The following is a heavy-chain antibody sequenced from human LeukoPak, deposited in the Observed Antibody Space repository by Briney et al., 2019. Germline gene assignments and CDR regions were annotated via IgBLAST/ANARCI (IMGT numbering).Heavy chain of an antibody. CDR2: ISSTGSRT. CDR1: GFTFRSHA. D-gene: IGHD3-10*01. Sequence: GGSLRLSCAASGFTFRSHAMTWVRQAPGKGLEWVSSISSTGSRTFYADSVKGRFTISRDNSKNTLYLQMNSLRAEDTAVYYCAKHLWRDLLWFGEGYYFGYWGPGTLVTVSS. J-gene: IGHJ4*02. CDR3: AKHLWRDLLWFGEGYYFGY. V-gene: IGHV3-23*01.